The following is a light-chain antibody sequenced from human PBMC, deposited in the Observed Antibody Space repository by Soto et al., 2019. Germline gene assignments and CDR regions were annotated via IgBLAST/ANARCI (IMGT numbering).Light chain of an antibody. J-gene: IGKJ1*01. CDR1: QSVSSN. CDR3: QQYNNWPPWT. V-gene: IGKV3-15*01. CDR2: GAS. Sequence: EIVMTQSPATLSLSPGERATLSCRASQSVSSNLAWYQQKPGQAPRLLIYGASTRATGIPARFSGSGSGTEFTLTISSLQSEYFAVYYCQQYNNWPPWTFGQGTKVEIK.